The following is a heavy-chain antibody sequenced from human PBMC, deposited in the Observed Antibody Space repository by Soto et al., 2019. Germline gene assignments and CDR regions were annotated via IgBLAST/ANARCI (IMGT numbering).Heavy chain of an antibody. Sequence: PSHTLSLTCVITGDSVSSNSAGWSWVRQSPSRGLEWLGRTYYRSKWYYEYAVSVRGLITINPDTSKNQYSLQLNSVNREDTAVYFCARGEQYSGRIFDYWGQGTLVT. J-gene: IGHJ4*01. V-gene: IGHV6-1*01. CDR2: TYYRSKWYY. D-gene: IGHD1-26*01. CDR1: GDSVSSNSAG. CDR3: ARGEQYSGRIFDY.